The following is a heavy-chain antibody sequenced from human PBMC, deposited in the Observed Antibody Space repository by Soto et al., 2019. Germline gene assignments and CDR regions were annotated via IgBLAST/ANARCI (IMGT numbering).Heavy chain of an antibody. Sequence: QVQLVQSGAEVKKPGASVKVSCKASGYTFTSYGISWVRQAPGQGLEWMGWISAYNGNTNYAQKLKGRVTMTTDTXXSTTYMEQRRLKSDDTAVYYCARSYSSSWYNWFDPWGQGTLGTGSS. V-gene: IGHV1-18*01. CDR3: ARSYSSSWYNWFDP. CDR1: GYTFTSYG. J-gene: IGHJ5*02. CDR2: ISAYNGNT. D-gene: IGHD6-13*01.